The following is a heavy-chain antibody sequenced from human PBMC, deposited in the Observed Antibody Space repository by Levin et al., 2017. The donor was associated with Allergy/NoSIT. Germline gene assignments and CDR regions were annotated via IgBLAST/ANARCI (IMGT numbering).Heavy chain of an antibody. V-gene: IGHV4-31*03. CDR2: IPHSGSA. CDR1: GASISSGSYY. D-gene: IGHD3-10*01. J-gene: IGHJ6*02. CDR3: SRDECAWFGECYGPDV. Sequence: ASETLSLTCTVSGASISSGSYYWTWIRQLPGKGLEWIGFIPHSGSASYNPSLRSRLTLSLDTSKNQFSLKRASVTVADTAVYYCSRDECAWFGECYGPDVWGQGTTVIVSS.